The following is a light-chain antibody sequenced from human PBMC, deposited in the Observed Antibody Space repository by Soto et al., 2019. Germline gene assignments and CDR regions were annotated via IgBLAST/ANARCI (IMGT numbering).Light chain of an antibody. V-gene: IGKV3-15*01. CDR1: QSVNSN. J-gene: IGKJ4*01. CDR2: GAF. CDR3: QQYNNWPSLT. Sequence: EIVMTQSPATLSVSPGERATLSCRASQSVNSNLAWYQQKPGQAPRLLIYGAFTRAHGISGRFSGSGSGTECTLTISSLQSEDFAVYYCQQYNNWPSLTFGGGPKVEIK.